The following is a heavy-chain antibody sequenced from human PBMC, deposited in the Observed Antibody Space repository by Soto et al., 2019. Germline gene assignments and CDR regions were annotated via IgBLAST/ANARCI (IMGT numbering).Heavy chain of an antibody. D-gene: IGHD2-15*01. CDR1: GGTFSSYA. CDR2: IIPIFGTA. J-gene: IGHJ5*02. V-gene: IGHV1-69*06. Sequence: GASVKVSCKASGGTFSSYAISWVRQAPGQGLEWMGGIIPIFGTANYAQKFQGRVTITADKSTSTAYMELSSLRSEDTAVYYCARGLLPEDLAGGFDPWGQGTLVTVSS. CDR3: ARGLLPEDLAGGFDP.